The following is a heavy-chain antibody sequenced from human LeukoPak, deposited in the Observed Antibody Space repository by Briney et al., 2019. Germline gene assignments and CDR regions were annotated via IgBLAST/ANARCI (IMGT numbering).Heavy chain of an antibody. Sequence: GGSLRLSCAASGFTFSSYEMNWVRQAPGKGLEWVSYISSSGSTIYYADSVKGRFTISRDNAKNSLYLQMNSLRAEDTAVYYCARVGRDDFWSGYLSGPFDYWGQGTLVTVSS. J-gene: IGHJ4*02. CDR2: ISSSGSTI. D-gene: IGHD3-3*01. V-gene: IGHV3-48*03. CDR1: GFTFSSYE. CDR3: ARVGRDDFWSGYLSGPFDY.